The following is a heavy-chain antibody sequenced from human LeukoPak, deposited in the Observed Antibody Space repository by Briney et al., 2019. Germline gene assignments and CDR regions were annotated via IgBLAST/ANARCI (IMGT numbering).Heavy chain of an antibody. J-gene: IGHJ4*02. D-gene: IGHD2-15*01. CDR3: ARDDGSGPLSVIGY. CDR1: GGSISSGGYY. Sequence: PSETLSLTCTVSGGSISSGGYYWSWIRQHPGKGLEWIGYIYYSGSTYYNPSLKSRVTISVDTSKNQFPLKLSSVTAADTAVYYCARDDGSGPLSVIGYWGQGTLVTVSS. CDR2: IYYSGST. V-gene: IGHV4-31*03.